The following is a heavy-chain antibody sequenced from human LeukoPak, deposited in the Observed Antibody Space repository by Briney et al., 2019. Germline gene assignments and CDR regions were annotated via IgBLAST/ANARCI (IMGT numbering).Heavy chain of an antibody. J-gene: IGHJ3*02. D-gene: IGHD6-13*01. CDR1: GGSISSSSYY. CDR2: IYYSGST. V-gene: IGHV4-39*07. Sequence: SETLSLTCTVSGGSISSSSYYWGWIRQPPGKGLEWIGSIYYSGSTNYNPSLKSRVTISVDKSKNQFSLKLSSVTAADTAVYYCARESISNSGYSSSWYPSGLGAFDIWGQGTMVTVSS. CDR3: ARESISNSGYSSSWYPSGLGAFDI.